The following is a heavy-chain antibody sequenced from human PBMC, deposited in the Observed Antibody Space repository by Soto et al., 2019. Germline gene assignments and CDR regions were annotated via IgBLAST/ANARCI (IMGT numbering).Heavy chain of an antibody. V-gene: IGHV1-18*01. CDR1: GYTFTSYG. D-gene: IGHD6-6*01. CDR3: ASSSGSAYWFDP. J-gene: IGHJ5*02. CDR2: ISAYNGNT. Sequence: QVQLVQSGAEVKKPGASVKVSCKASGYTFTSYGISWVRQAPGQGLEWMGWISAYNGNTNYAQKLQGRVTMTTDTSTSTAYKALRSLRSDDTAVYSCASSSGSAYWFDPWGQGTLVTVSS.